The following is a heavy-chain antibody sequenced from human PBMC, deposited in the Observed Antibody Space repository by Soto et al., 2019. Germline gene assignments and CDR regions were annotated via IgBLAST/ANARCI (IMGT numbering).Heavy chain of an antibody. D-gene: IGHD3-22*01. CDR1: GGSLSGYY. V-gene: IGHV4-34*01. CDR3: ARLYYYDSSGYPDI. CDR2: INHSGST. Sequence: PSETLSLTCAVYGGSLSGYYWSWIRQPPGKGLEWIGEINHSGSTNNNPSLKSRVTISVDTSKKQFSLKLSSVTAADTAVYYCARLYYYDSSGYPDIWGQGTKVTVSS. J-gene: IGHJ3*02.